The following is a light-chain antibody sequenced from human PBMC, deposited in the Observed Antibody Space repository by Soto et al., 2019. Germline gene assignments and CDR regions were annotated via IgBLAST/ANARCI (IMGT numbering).Light chain of an antibody. CDR1: QRISSY. V-gene: IGKV1-39*01. J-gene: IGKJ1*01. CDR3: QQSYSTPQA. Sequence: DIQMTRSPSSLSASVGDRITITCRASQRISSYLNWYQQKPGKAPKLLIYAASSLQSGDPSRFSGSGSGTDFTLTISSLQPEDFAAYYCQQSYSTPQAFGQGTKVEIK. CDR2: AAS.